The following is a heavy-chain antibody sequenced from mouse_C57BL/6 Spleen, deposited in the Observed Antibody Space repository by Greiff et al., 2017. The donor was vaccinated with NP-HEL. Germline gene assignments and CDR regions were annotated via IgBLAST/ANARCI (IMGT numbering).Heavy chain of an antibody. J-gene: IGHJ4*01. CDR2: ISSGSSTI. CDR3: ARDYGSSHYAMDY. Sequence: EVMLVESGGGLVKPGGSLKLSCAASGFTFSDYGMHWVRQAPEKGLEWVAYISSGSSTIYYADTVKGRFTISRDNAKNTLFLQMTSLRSEDTAMYYCARDYGSSHYAMDYWGQGTSVTVSS. CDR1: GFTFSDYG. V-gene: IGHV5-17*01. D-gene: IGHD1-1*01.